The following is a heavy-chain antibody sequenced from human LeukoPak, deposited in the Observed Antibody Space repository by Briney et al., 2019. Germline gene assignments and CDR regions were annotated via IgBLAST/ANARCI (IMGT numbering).Heavy chain of an antibody. D-gene: IGHD6-25*01. J-gene: IGHJ6*03. CDR3: ARFAAGGSYYYYMDV. CDR2: ISSSSTYI. V-gene: IGHV3-21*01. Sequence: GGSLRLSCAASGFTFSNYSMNWVRQAPGKGLEWVSAISSSSTYIYYADSVRGRLTISRDNAKNSVYLQMNSLRGEDTAVYYCARFAAGGSYYYYMDVWGKGTTVTVSS. CDR1: GFTFSNYS.